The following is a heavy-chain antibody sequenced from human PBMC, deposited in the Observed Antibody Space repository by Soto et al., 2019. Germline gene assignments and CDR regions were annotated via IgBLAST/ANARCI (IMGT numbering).Heavy chain of an antibody. V-gene: IGHV4-38-2*01. J-gene: IGHJ4*02. D-gene: IGHD2-8*02. CDR3: VRLPVGTGTYDCGIDY. CDR2: IYHNGRT. CDR1: GYSISSGYY. Sequence: SETLSLTCAVSGYSISSGYYWGWVRQPPGQGLEWIGTIYHNGRTYYNPSLNSRVTMSVDTSKNQFCLMLSSVTAADTAVYSCVRLPVGTGTYDCGIDYWGQGTRVVVSS.